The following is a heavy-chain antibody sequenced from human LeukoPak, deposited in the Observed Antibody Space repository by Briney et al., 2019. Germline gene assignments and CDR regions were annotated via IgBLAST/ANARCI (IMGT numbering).Heavy chain of an antibody. J-gene: IGHJ6*02. CDR2: ISGSGGRT. D-gene: IGHD3-9*01. CDR1: GFPFSSYA. V-gene: IGHV3-23*01. CDR3: AKARTYYDILTGYPLGYYYYGMDV. Sequence: TGGSLRLSCAASGFPFSSYAMSWVRQAPGKGLEWVSAISGSGGRTYYADSVKGRSTISRDNTTNTLYLQMNSLRAEDTAVYYCAKARTYYDILTGYPLGYYYYGMDVWGQGTTVTVSS.